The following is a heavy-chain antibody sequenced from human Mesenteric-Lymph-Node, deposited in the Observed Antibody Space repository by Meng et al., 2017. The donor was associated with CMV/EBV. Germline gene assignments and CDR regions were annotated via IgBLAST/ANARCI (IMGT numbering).Heavy chain of an antibody. CDR1: GDTFTGYY. Sequence: ASVKVSCKSSGDTFTGYYMHWVRQAPGQGLEWMGWINPNSGGTNYAQKFQGRVTMTRDTSISTAYMELSRLRSDDTAVYYCARDSTHGYCSSASCYRFWFDPWGQGTLVTVSS. D-gene: IGHD2-2*02. J-gene: IGHJ5*02. CDR3: ARDSTHGYCSSASCYRFWFDP. CDR2: INPNSGGT. V-gene: IGHV1-2*02.